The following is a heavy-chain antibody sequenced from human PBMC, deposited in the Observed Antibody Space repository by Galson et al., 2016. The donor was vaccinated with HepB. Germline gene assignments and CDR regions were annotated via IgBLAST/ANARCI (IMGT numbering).Heavy chain of an antibody. D-gene: IGHD3-3*01. CDR2: IRSSSSTI. CDR1: GFTFSSYS. V-gene: IGHV3-48*02. J-gene: IGHJ6*02. Sequence: SLRLSCAASGFTFSSYSMNWVRQAPGKGLEWASYIRSSSSTIYYADSVKGRFTISRDNAKNSLYLQMNSLRDEDTAVYYCARDRVSGDFWDGYYTGIGMDVWGQGTTVTVSS. CDR3: ARDRVSGDFWDGYYTGIGMDV.